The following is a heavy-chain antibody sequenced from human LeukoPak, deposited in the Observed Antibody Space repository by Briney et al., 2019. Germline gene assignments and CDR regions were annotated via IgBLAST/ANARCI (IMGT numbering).Heavy chain of an antibody. V-gene: IGHV3-21*01. J-gene: IGHJ4*02. D-gene: IGHD3-10*01. CDR2: ISSSSSYI. CDR3: ASLGPYGSGSYSFDY. CDR1: GFTFSSYS. Sequence: GGSLRLSCAASGFTFSSYSMSWVRQAPGQGLEWVSSISSSSSYIYYADSVKGRFTISRDNAKNSLYLQMNSLRAEDTAVYYCASLGPYGSGSYSFDYWGQGTLVTVSS.